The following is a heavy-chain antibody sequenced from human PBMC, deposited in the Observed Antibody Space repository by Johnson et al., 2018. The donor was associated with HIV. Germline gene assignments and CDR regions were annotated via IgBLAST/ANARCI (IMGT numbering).Heavy chain of an antibody. CDR2: ITGSGTVV. J-gene: IGHJ3*02. D-gene: IGHD3-16*01. Sequence: VQLVESGGGVARPGGSLRLSCEASGFTFDEYDMSWIRQAPGKGLEWVSYITGSGTVVYYADSVKGRFTISRDNAKNSLYLQMNSLRADDTAVYYCARGGSDVFDIWGRGTMVTVSS. CDR3: ARGGSDVFDI. CDR1: GFTFDEYD. V-gene: IGHV3-11*04.